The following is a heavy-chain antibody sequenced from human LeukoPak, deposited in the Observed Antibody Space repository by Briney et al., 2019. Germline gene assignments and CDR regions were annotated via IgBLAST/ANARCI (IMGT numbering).Heavy chain of an antibody. J-gene: IGHJ4*02. Sequence: GGSLRLSCAASGFTFSNSGMNWVRQAPGKGLEWLSYISSGGTIYYADSVEGRFTISRDNAKNSLYLQMNSLRVEDTAVYYCAKDLNTRDDYWGQGTQVTVSS. CDR3: AKDLNTRDDY. CDR1: GFTFSNSG. V-gene: IGHV3-48*04. CDR2: ISSGGTI.